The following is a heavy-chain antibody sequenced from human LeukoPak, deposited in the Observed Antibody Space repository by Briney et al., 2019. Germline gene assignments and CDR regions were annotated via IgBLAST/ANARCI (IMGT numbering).Heavy chain of an antibody. CDR2: TYYRSKWYN. V-gene: IGHV6-1*01. CDR3: ARDTSEAPVADTTYAFDI. CDR1: GDSVSSNSAA. Sequence: SQTLSLTCAISGDSVSSNSAAWNWIRQSPSRGLEWLGRTYYRSKWYNDYAVSVKSRITINPDTSKNQFSLQLNSVTPEDTAVYYCARDTSEAPVADTTYAFDIWGQGTMVTVSS. J-gene: IGHJ3*02. D-gene: IGHD6-19*01.